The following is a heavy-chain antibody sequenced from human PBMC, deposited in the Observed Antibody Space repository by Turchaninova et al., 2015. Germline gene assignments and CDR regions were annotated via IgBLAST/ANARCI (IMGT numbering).Heavy chain of an antibody. V-gene: IGHV3-74*01. CDR2: INSDGRRP. Sequence: EVQLVESGVGLVHPGGSLRLSCAVSGFPFSSYWMHWVRQVPGKGLVWVSRINSDGRRPSYADSVKGRFTISRDNAKNTLYLEMNSLRAEDTAVYHCTALNWDKRNYMDVWGKGTTVTVSS. D-gene: IGHD1/OR15-1a*01. CDR3: TALNWDKRNYMDV. J-gene: IGHJ6*03. CDR1: GFPFSSYW.